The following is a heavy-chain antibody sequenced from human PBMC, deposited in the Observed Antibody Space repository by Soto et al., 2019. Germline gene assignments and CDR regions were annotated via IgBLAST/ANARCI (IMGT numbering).Heavy chain of an antibody. CDR2: IIPIFGTA. V-gene: IGHV1-69*12. CDR1: GGTFSSYA. CDR3: ARVEGLVGAPTWGAYYYYGMDV. D-gene: IGHD1-26*01. J-gene: IGHJ6*02. Sequence: QVQLVQSGAEVKKPGSSVKVSCKASGGTFSSYAISWVRQAPGQGLEWMGGIIPIFGTANYAQKFQGRVTMTADESTSTAYMEVGSLRSEDTAVYYCARVEGLVGAPTWGAYYYYGMDVWGQGTTVTVSS.